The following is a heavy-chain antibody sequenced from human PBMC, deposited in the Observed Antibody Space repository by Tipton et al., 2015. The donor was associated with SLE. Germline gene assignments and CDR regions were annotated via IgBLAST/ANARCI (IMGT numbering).Heavy chain of an antibody. V-gene: IGHV4-61*02. CDR3: AGEPDY. Sequence: TLSLTCTVSGGSISSDSYPWSWIRQPAGKGLEWIGRIYTSGSTNYNPSLKSRVTISVDTSKNQFSLRLSSVTAADTAVYYCAGEPDYWGQGTLVTVSS. J-gene: IGHJ4*02. CDR1: GGSISSDSYP. CDR2: IYTSGST.